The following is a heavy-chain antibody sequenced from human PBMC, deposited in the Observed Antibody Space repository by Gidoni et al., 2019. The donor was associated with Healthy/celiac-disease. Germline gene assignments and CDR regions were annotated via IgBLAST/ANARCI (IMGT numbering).Heavy chain of an antibody. CDR3: TISPMTTVTTTGGY. J-gene: IGHJ4*02. Sequence: EVQLVESGGGLVQPGGSLRLSCAASWFTFRTAWMSWVRQAPGQGREWVGRIKSKTDGGTTDYAAPVKGRFTISRDDSKNTLYLQMNSLKTEDTAVYYCTISPMTTVTTTGGYWGQGTLVTVSS. CDR2: IKSKTDGGTT. CDR1: WFTFRTAW. V-gene: IGHV3-15*01. D-gene: IGHD4-17*01.